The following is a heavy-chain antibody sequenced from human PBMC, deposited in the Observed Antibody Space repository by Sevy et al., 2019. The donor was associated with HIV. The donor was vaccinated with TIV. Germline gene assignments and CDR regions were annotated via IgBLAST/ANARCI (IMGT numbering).Heavy chain of an antibody. CDR1: GFIFSTYG. CDR2: IWYDGSSQ. Sequence: GGSLRLSCAASGFIFSTYGMHWVRQAPGKGLEWVALIWYDGSSQYYADSVQGRFTISRDNSKNTLDLQMNSLRAEDTAVYYCVSGASIAAAGNFAYWGQGTLDTVSS. D-gene: IGHD6-13*01. V-gene: IGHV3-33*08. J-gene: IGHJ4*02. CDR3: VSGASIAAAGNFAY.